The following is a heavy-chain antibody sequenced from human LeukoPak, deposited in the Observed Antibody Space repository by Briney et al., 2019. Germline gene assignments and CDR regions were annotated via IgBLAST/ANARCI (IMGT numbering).Heavy chain of an antibody. CDR1: GYTFTDYY. J-gene: IGHJ6*02. CDR2: INPNSGGT. V-gene: IGHV1-2*02. D-gene: IGHD2-2*01. CDR3: ARDHCSANSCYEDYYNGVDV. Sequence: ASVKVSCKASGYTFTDYYLQWVRQAPGQGLEWMGWINPNSGGTEYAQTFQGRVTMTRAMSISTAYMELSRLRSDDTAVYYCARDHCSANSCYEDYYNGVDVWGQGTTVTVSS.